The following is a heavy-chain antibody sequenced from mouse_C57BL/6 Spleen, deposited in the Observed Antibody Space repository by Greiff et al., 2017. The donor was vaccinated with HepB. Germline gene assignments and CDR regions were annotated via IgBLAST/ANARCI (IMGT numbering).Heavy chain of an antibody. Sequence: DVKLVESGGDLVKPGGSLKLSCAASGFTFSSYGMSWVRQTPDKRLEWVATISSGGSYTYYPDSVKGRFTISRDNAKNTLYLQMSSLTSEDTAMYYCARRLGRGYFDYWGQGTTLTVSS. V-gene: IGHV5-6*02. CDR1: GFTFSSYG. J-gene: IGHJ2*01. CDR2: ISSGGSYT. D-gene: IGHD4-1*01. CDR3: ARRLGRGYFDY.